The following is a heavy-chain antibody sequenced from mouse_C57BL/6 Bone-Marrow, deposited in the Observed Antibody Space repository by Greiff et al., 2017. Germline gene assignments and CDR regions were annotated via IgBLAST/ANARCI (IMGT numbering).Heavy chain of an antibody. Sequence: EVKLVESGPGLVKPSQSLSLTCSATGYSITSGYYWNWIRQFPGNKLEWMGYISYDGSNNYNPSLKNRISITRDTSKNQFFLKLNSVTTEDTATYYCALRSLDDPGYYFDDWGQGTTLTVSS. J-gene: IGHJ2*01. D-gene: IGHD2-12*01. CDR1: GYSITSGYY. CDR3: ALRSLDDPGYYFDD. CDR2: ISYDGSN. V-gene: IGHV3-6*01.